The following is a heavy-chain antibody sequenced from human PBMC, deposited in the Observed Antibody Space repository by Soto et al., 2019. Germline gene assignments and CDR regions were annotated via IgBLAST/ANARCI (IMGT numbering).Heavy chain of an antibody. D-gene: IGHD3-10*01. J-gene: IGHJ6*02. V-gene: IGHV4-59*08. CDR3: ARQGFGPLHGLVDD. CDR1: GGSISSYY. Sequence: QVQLQESGPGLVKPSETLSLSCTVSGGSISSYYWSWFRQSPGKRMEWIGYVHHSWGSSYNPSLQSRVAISLDTSKSQFSLKVTFVTATDTAVYYCARQGFGPLHGLVDDWGQGTTVTVSS. CDR2: VHHSWGS.